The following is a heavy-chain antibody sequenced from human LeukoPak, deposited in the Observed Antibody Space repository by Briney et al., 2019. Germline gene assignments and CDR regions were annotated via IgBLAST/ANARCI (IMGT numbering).Heavy chain of an antibody. CDR3: ARGTYGYYMDV. Sequence: SETLSLTCSGSNYSISNSLYWGWLRQPPGKGLEWIGSIYRSGSTFYNPSLKGRVTISLDTSKNQFSLKLSSVTAADTAVYFCARGTYGYYMDVRGKGTTVTVSS. CDR1: NYSISNSLY. D-gene: IGHD4-17*01. J-gene: IGHJ6*03. V-gene: IGHV4-38-2*02. CDR2: IYRSGST.